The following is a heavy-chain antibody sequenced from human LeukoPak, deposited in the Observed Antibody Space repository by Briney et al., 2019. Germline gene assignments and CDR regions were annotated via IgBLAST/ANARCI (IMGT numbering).Heavy chain of an antibody. CDR3: ARHVRSPGALYYMDV. CDR2: IYYNGST. CDR1: GGSISSSSYY. J-gene: IGHJ6*03. D-gene: IGHD3-10*02. V-gene: IGHV4-39*01. Sequence: KPSETLSLTCTVPGGSISSSSYYWGWIRQPPGKGLEWIGSIYYNGSTYYNPSLKSRVTISVDTSKNPFSLKLSSVTAADTAVSYCARHVRSPGALYYMDVWGKGTTVTVSS.